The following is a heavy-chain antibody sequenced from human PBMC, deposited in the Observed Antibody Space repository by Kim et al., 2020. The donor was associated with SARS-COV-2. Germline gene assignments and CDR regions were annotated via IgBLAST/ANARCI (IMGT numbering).Heavy chain of an antibody. V-gene: IGHV3-30*18. J-gene: IGHJ6*02. CDR2: ISFDGSNK. Sequence: GGSLRLSCAASGFTFSSYGMHWVRQAPGKGLEWVAVISFDGSNKYYADSVKGRFTISRDNSNNTLFLQMNSLSAEDTAVYYCAKDQLRYFDWPDYYGMDVWGQGTPVTVSS. CDR3: AKDQLRYFDWPDYYGMDV. D-gene: IGHD3-9*01. CDR1: GFTFSSYG.